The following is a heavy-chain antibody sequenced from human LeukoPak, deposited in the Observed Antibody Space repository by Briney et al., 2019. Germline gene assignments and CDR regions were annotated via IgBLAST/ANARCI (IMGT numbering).Heavy chain of an antibody. D-gene: IGHD4-11*01. J-gene: IGHJ6*03. Sequence: GASVKVSCKASGGTFSSYAISWVRQAPGQGLEWMGGIIPIFGTANYAQKFQGRVTITTDESTSTAYMELSSLRSEDTAVYYCARSAREADYSNYVAYYYYMDVWGKGTTVTVSS. CDR3: ARSAREADYSNYVAYYYYMDV. V-gene: IGHV1-69*05. CDR1: GGTFSSYA. CDR2: IIPIFGTA.